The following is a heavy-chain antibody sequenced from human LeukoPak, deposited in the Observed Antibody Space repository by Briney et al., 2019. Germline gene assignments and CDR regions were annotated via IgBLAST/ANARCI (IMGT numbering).Heavy chain of an antibody. J-gene: IGHJ4*02. CDR1: GGSFSSYY. Sequence: SETLSLTCTVSGGSFSSYYCSWIRQPAGEGLEWIGHIFPSGTTNYNPSLKSRVTMSVDTSKNQFSLKLSSVTAADTAVYYCAREFYSSGWHYFDYWGQGTLVTVSS. D-gene: IGHD6-19*01. V-gene: IGHV4-4*07. CDR3: AREFYSSGWHYFDY. CDR2: IFPSGTT.